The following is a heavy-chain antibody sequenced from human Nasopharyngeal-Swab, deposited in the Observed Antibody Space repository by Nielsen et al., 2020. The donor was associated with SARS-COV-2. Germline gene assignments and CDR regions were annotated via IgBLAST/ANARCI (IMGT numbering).Heavy chain of an antibody. Sequence: LSLTCAASGFTFSSYAMSWVRQAPGKGLEWVSAISGSGGSTYYADSVKGRFTISRDNSKNTLYLQMNSLRAEDTAVYYCARATVTTSNWGQGTLVTVSS. CDR1: GFTFSSYA. J-gene: IGHJ4*02. D-gene: IGHD4-17*01. V-gene: IGHV3-23*01. CDR2: ISGSGGST. CDR3: ARATVTTSN.